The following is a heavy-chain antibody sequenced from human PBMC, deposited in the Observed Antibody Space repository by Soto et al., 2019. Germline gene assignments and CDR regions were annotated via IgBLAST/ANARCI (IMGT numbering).Heavy chain of an antibody. CDR1: GFTFSSYA. CDR3: ERERGNIVVVVAANASIYGMDV. V-gene: IGHV3-30-3*01. Sequence: GGSLRLSCAASGFTFSSYAMHWVRQAPGKGLEWVAVISYDGSNKYYADSVKGRFTISRDNSKNTLYLQLNSLRAEATAVYYCERERGNIVVVVAANASIYGMDVWGQGTTVTVSS. J-gene: IGHJ6*02. D-gene: IGHD2-15*01. CDR2: ISYDGSNK.